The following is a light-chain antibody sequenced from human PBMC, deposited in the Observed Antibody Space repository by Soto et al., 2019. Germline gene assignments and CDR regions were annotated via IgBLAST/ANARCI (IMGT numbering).Light chain of an antibody. CDR2: KVS. Sequence: DAVLTQSPLSLPVTLGQPATISCRSSQGLASREGNTYLNWFQQRPGQSPRRLIYKVSNRDSGVPDKFSGSGSATDFTLKISRVEAEDVGVYYCMQGTHWPYTFGQGTKLEIK. CDR1: QGLASREGNTY. V-gene: IGKV2-30*01. CDR3: MQGTHWPYT. J-gene: IGKJ2*01.